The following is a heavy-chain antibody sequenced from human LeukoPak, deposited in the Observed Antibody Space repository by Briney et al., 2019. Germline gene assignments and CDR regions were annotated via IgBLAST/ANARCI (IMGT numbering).Heavy chain of an antibody. J-gene: IGHJ6*02. V-gene: IGHV3-33*01. CDR2: IWYDGTDK. D-gene: IGHD3-10*01. CDR1: GFTFSSYG. Sequence: SGGSLRLTCAASGFTFSSYGMHWVRQGPGKGLEWVTFIWYDGTDKNYADSVKGRFTISRDNSKNTLYLQMNSLRAEDTAVYYCARSGSTYYHGMDVWGQGTTVTVSS. CDR3: ARSGSTYYHGMDV.